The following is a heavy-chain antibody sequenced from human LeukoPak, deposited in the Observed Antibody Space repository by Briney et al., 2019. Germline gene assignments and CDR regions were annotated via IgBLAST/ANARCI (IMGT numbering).Heavy chain of an antibody. CDR1: GGSLSSYY. CDR2: IYYTGST. V-gene: IGHV4-59*01. J-gene: IGHJ1*01. Sequence: SETLSLTCAVSGGSLSSYYWSWIRQPPGAGPEWIGYIYYTGSTNYNPSLKSRGTISLDSSTNQFSLNLNSLTTADTAVYYCVRYYDESGTAKGYFQHWGQGTLLTVSS. D-gene: IGHD3-16*01. CDR3: VRYYDESGTAKGYFQH.